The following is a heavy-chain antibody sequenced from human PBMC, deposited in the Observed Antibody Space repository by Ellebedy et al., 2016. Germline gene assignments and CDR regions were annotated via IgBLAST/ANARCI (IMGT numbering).Heavy chain of an antibody. CDR1: GYTLTELS. V-gene: IGHV1-24*01. J-gene: IGHJ5*02. D-gene: IGHD1-26*01. CDR3: ARDRWAPNWFDP. Sequence: ASVKVSCXVSGYTLTELSMHWVRQAPGKGLEWMGGFDPEDGETIYAQKFQGRVTMTEDTSTDTAYMELSSLRSEDTAVYYCARDRWAPNWFDPWGQGTLVTVSS. CDR2: FDPEDGET.